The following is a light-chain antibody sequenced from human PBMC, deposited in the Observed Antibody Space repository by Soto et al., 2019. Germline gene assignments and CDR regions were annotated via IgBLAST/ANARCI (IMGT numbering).Light chain of an antibody. V-gene: IGLV3-25*03. Sequence: SSELTQPPSVSVSPGQTARITCSGDALPKQYAYWYQQRAGQAPVLVIYKDSERPSGIPERFSGSSSGTTVTLTISGVQAEDEADYYCQSADNSATYVVFGGGTKVTVL. J-gene: IGLJ2*01. CDR2: KDS. CDR1: ALPKQY. CDR3: QSADNSATYVV.